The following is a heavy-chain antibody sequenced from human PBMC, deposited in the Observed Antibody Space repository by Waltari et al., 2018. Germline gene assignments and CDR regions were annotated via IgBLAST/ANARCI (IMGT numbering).Heavy chain of an antibody. Sequence: QVQLQESGPGLVKPSQTLSLTCTVSGGSISSGDYYWSWIRQPPGKGLEWIGYIYYSGSTYYNPSLKSRVTISVDTSKNQFSLKLSSVTAADTAVYYCASQSPSYYDFWSDSAHPNVWGQGTLVTVSS. J-gene: IGHJ4*02. CDR3: ASQSPSYYDFWSDSAHPNV. CDR1: GGSISSGDYY. CDR2: IYYSGST. D-gene: IGHD3-3*01. V-gene: IGHV4-30-4*08.